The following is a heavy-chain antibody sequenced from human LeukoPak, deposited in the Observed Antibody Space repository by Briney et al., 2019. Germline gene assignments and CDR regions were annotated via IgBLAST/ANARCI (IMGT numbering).Heavy chain of an antibody. D-gene: IGHD3-3*01. CDR1: GFTVTGNY. CDR3: AIESSIFGYYYGMDV. Sequence: GGSLRLSCAASGFTVTGNYMNWVRQAPGKRLEWVSVIYTGGYTYYADSVKGRFTISRHISENTVYLQMTSLRADDTAVYFCAIESSIFGYYYGMDVWGQGTTVTVSS. V-gene: IGHV3-53*04. J-gene: IGHJ6*02. CDR2: IYTGGYT.